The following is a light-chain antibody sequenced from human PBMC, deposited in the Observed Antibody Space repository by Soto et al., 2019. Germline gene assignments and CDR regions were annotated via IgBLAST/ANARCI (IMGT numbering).Light chain of an antibody. V-gene: IGKV3-15*01. CDR3: QQYNNWPPWT. CDR2: GAS. CDR1: QTLRRT. Sequence: EIVLTQSPGTLSLSPGERATLSCRASQTLRRTYIAWYQQKPGQAPRLLIYGASTRATGIPARFSGSGSGTEFTLTISSLQSEDFAVYYCQQYNNWPPWTFGQGTKVDIK. J-gene: IGKJ1*01.